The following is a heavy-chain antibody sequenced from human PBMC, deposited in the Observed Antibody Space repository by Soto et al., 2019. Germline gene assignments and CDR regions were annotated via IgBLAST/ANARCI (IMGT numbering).Heavy chain of an antibody. V-gene: IGHV3-74*01. J-gene: IGHJ4*02. D-gene: IGHD3-10*01. CDR2: INSDGGTT. CDR1: RFMFSSYW. CDR3: ARGSEESYPGSRIFDL. Sequence: GGSLRLSCAASRFMFSSYWMHWVRQAPGKVLVWVSRINSDGGTTTYADSVKGRFTISRDNAKNTLYLQMNSLRAEDTAVYYCARGSEESYPGSRIFDLWGRGTLVTVSS.